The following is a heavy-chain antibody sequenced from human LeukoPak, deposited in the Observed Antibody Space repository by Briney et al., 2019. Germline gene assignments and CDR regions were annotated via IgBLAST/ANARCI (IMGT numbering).Heavy chain of an antibody. Sequence: SETLSLTCTVSGGSISSYYWSWIRQPPGKGLEWIGYIYYSGSTNYNPSLKSRVTISVDTSKNQFSLKLSSVTAADTAVYFCARLSTLTPRDVFDIWGQGTTSPSLQ. V-gene: IGHV4-59*08. J-gene: IGHJ3*02. CDR1: GGSISSYY. D-gene: IGHD1-1*01. CDR3: ARLSTLTPRDVFDI. CDR2: IYYSGST.